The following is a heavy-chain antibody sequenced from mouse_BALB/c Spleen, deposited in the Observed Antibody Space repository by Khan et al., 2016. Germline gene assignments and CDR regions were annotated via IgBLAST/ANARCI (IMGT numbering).Heavy chain of an antibody. CDR3: ARYDGNYYAMDY. CDR2: INPGSGGT. CDR1: GYAFTNYL. J-gene: IGHJ4*01. Sequence: HVQLQQPGAELVRPGTSVKVSCKASGYAFTNYLIEWVKQRPGQGLEWIGVINPGSGGTNYNEKFKGKATLTADKSSSTAYMQLSSLTSDDSAVYFCARYDGNYYAMDYWGQGTSVTVSS. V-gene: IGHV1-54*01. D-gene: IGHD2-3*01.